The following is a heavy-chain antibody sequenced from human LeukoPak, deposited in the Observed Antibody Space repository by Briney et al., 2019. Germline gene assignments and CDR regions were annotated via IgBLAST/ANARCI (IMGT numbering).Heavy chain of an antibody. CDR3: AREGSSSFDY. CDR2: TYYRSKWYY. V-gene: IGHV6-1*01. Sequence: SQTLSLTFALSGDSVSSNSAAWNWIRQPPSGGLEWLGRTYYRSKWYYDYAVSVTSRITINPDTSKNQFSLHLNSVTPEDTAVYYCAREGSSSFDYWGQGTLVTVSS. J-gene: IGHJ4*02. CDR1: GDSVSSNSAA. D-gene: IGHD3-10*01.